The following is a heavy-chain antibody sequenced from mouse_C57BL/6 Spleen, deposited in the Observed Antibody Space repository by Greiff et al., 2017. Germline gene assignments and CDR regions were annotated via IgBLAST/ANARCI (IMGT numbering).Heavy chain of an antibody. V-gene: IGHV5-12*01. CDR1: GFTFSDYY. Sequence: EVKLVESGGGLVQPGGSLKLSCAASGFTFSDYYMYWVRQTPEQRLEWVAYISNGGGSTYYPDTVKGRFTISRDNAKTTLYLQMSSLKSEDTAMXYCGRQEYDYGSRYLEVWGTGTTVTVSA. D-gene: IGHD1-1*01. CDR2: ISNGGGST. CDR3: GRQEYDYGSRYLEV. J-gene: IGHJ1*03.